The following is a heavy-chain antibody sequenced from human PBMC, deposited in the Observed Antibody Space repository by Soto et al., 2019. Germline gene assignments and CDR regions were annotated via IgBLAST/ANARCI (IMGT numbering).Heavy chain of an antibody. CDR2: ISYDGSNK. D-gene: IGHD5-18*01. Sequence: GGSLRLSCAASGFTFSSYGMHWVRQAPGKGLEWVAVISYDGSNKYYADSVKGRFTISRDNSKNTLYLQMNSLRAEDTAVYYCAKDGDTAMVKLDYWGQGTLVTVSS. V-gene: IGHV3-30*18. J-gene: IGHJ4*02. CDR1: GFTFSSYG. CDR3: AKDGDTAMVKLDY.